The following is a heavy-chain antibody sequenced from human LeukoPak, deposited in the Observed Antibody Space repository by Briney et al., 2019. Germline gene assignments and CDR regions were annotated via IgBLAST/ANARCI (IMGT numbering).Heavy chain of an antibody. Sequence: GRTLRLSCAASGFTFSSYSMNCVRQAPGKGLELVLYISSSSSYIYYADSVKGRFTISRDNAKNSLYLQMNSLRDEDTAVYYWARDSLRYSCYDSLDYWGQGTLVTVSS. D-gene: IGHD5-12*01. J-gene: IGHJ4*02. CDR2: ISSSSSYI. CDR1: GFTFSSYS. CDR3: ARDSLRYSCYDSLDY. V-gene: IGHV3-21*01.